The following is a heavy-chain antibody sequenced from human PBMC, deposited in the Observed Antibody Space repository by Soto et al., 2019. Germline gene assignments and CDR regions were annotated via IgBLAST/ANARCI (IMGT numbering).Heavy chain of an antibody. V-gene: IGHV5-10-1*01. D-gene: IGHD3-10*01. J-gene: IGHJ6*02. CDR2: IDPSDSYT. Sequence: GESLKISCKGSGYSFTSYWISWVRQMPGKGLEWMGRIDPSDSYTNYSPSFQGHVTISADKSISTAYLQWSSLKASDTAMYYCARYQGSGSYPDHYYGREVWGQGTPVIVSS. CDR1: GYSFTSYW. CDR3: ARYQGSGSYPDHYYGREV.